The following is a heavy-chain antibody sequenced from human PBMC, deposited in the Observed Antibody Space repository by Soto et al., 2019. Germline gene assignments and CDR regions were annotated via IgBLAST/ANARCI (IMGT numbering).Heavy chain of an antibody. V-gene: IGHV1-3*01. CDR1: GYTFTSYA. J-gene: IGHJ4*02. Sequence: ASVKVSCKASGYTFTSYAMHWVRQAPGQRLEWMGWINAGNGNTKYSQKFQGRVTITRDTSASTAYMELSSLGSEDTAVYYCAKDLGWPRPSYPDYWGQGIRVTVSS. CDR3: AKDLGWPRPSYPDY. D-gene: IGHD5-12*01. CDR2: INAGNGNT.